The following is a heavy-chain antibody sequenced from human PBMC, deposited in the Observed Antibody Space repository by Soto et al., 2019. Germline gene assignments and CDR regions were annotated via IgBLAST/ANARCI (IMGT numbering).Heavy chain of an antibody. J-gene: IGHJ4*02. CDR1: GFSLTTDGEG. Sequence: QITLKESGPTLVKPAQTLALTCSFSGFSLTTDGEGVGWVRQPPGEALEWLALIYLDDDERYSPSLKTRLTITKDPSKNQVVLIMTNMDPVDTATYYCAHSRNLITEDAQVGDFDYWGQGTLVTVSS. CDR2: IYLDDDE. CDR3: AHSRNLITEDAQVGDFDY. V-gene: IGHV2-5*02. D-gene: IGHD3-10*01.